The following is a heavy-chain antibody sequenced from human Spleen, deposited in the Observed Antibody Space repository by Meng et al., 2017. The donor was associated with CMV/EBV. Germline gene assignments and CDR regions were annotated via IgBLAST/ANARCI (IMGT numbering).Heavy chain of an antibody. CDR3: AKDWGSGSSSWSFDY. CDR2: IWYDGSNT. D-gene: IGHD2-15*01. J-gene: IGHJ4*02. Sequence: GESLKISCAASGFTFSSCDMNWVRQAPGEGLEWVAVIWYDGSNTYYADSVKGRFTISRDNSRTTLYLQMNSLRAEDTAVYYCAKDWGSGSSSWSFDYWGQGTLVTVSS. V-gene: IGHV3-33*03. CDR1: GFTFSSCD.